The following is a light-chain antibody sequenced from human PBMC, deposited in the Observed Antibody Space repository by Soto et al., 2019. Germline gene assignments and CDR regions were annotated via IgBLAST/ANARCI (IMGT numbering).Light chain of an antibody. V-gene: IGLV2-14*03. Sequence: ALTQPASVFGSPGQSIAISCTGTSSDVGGYNYVSWYQHHPGKAPKLMIYDVSNRPSGVSNRFSGSKSGDTASLTISGLQAEDEADYYCSSYTSSSTYVFGTGTKVTVL. CDR1: SSDVGGYNY. CDR2: DVS. J-gene: IGLJ1*01. CDR3: SSYTSSSTYV.